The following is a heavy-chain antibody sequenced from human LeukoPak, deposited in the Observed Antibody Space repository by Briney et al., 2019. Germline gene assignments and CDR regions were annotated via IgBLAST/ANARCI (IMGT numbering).Heavy chain of an antibody. D-gene: IGHD6-19*01. Sequence: SGGSLRLSCAASGFTVSSNYMSWVRQAPGKGLEWVSVIYSGGSTYYADSVKGRFTISRDNSKNTLYLQMNSLRAEDTAVNYCARGEPSGWEYYFDYWGQGTLVTVSS. V-gene: IGHV3-53*01. J-gene: IGHJ4*02. CDR1: GFTVSSNY. CDR3: ARGEPSGWEYYFDY. CDR2: IYSGGST.